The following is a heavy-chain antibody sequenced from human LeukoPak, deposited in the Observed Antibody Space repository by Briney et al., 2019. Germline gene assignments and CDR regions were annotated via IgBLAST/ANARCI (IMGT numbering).Heavy chain of an antibody. D-gene: IGHD4/OR15-4a*01. Sequence: PGRSLRLSCAASGFTFSSYGMHWVRQAPGKGLEWVAVIWYDGSNKYYADSVKGRFTISRDNSRDTLYLQMFSLKTEDTAIYYCAREAIGANVINWFDPWGQGTQVTVSS. J-gene: IGHJ5*02. V-gene: IGHV3-33*01. CDR1: GFTFSSYG. CDR2: IWYDGSNK. CDR3: AREAIGANVINWFDP.